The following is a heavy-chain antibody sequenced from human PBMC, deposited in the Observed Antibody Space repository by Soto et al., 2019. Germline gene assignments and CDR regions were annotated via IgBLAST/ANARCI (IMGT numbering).Heavy chain of an antibody. V-gene: IGHV4-59*01. CDR1: GGSISSYY. CDR2: IYYSGST. CDR3: ARDQYDSSWFDY. Sequence: TLSLTCTVSGGSISSYYWSWIRQPPGKGLEWIGYIYYSGSTNYNPSLKSRVTISVDTSKNQFSLKLSSVTAADTAVYYCARDQYDSSWFDYWGQGTLVTVSS. J-gene: IGHJ4*02. D-gene: IGHD6-19*01.